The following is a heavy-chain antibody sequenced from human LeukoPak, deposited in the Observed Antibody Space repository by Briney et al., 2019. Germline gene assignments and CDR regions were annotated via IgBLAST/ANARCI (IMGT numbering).Heavy chain of an antibody. CDR1: GGSISSSNW. J-gene: IGHJ4*02. Sequence: PSGTLSLTCAVSGGSISSSNWWSWVRQPPGKGLEWVGCIYNSGSTYYDPSLKSRVTISVDTSKNQVFLKVNSVTAADTAVYYCARRGSSGRSFDYWGQGTLVIVSS. CDR3: ARRGSSGRSFDY. CDR2: IYNSGST. V-gene: IGHV4-4*02. D-gene: IGHD6-25*01.